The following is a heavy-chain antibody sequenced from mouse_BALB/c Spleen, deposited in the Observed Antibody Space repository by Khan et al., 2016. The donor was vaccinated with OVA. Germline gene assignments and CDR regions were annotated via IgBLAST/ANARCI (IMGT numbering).Heavy chain of an antibody. CDR1: GFTFSNYA. Sequence: EVELVESGGGLVKPGGSLKFSCAASGFTFSNYAMSWVRQTPEKRLEWVATISRGGSFTYYPDSVKGRFTISRDQAKNTLYLQMNSLRSEDTAMYYCARTPGYYGSNYFDYWGQGTTLTVSS. CDR2: ISRGGSFT. CDR3: ARTPGYYGSNYFDY. D-gene: IGHD1-1*01. V-gene: IGHV5-9-3*01. J-gene: IGHJ2*01.